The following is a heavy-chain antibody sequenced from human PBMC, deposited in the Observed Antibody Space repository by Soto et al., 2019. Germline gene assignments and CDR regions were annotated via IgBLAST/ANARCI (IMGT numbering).Heavy chain of an antibody. CDR1: GGSISSGGYY. D-gene: IGHD1-1*01. CDR2: IYYSGST. CDR3: ARAEDDTETLLYWYFDL. V-gene: IGHV4-31*03. J-gene: IGHJ2*01. Sequence: QVQLQESGPGLVKPSQTLSLTCTVSGGSISSGGYYWSWIRQHPGKGLEWIGYIYYSGSTYYNPSLKSRVTISVDTSKNQFSLKLSSVTAADTAVYYCARAEDDTETLLYWYFDLWGRGTLVTVSS.